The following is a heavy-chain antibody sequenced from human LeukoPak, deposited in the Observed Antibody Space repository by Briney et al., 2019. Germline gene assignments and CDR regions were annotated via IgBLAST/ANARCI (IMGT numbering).Heavy chain of an antibody. D-gene: IGHD3-3*01. CDR3: AKGRFLEWLLYNHSGYEGYYYMDV. V-gene: IGHV4-34*01. J-gene: IGHJ6*03. Sequence: KPSETLSLTCAVYGGSFSGYYWSWIRQPPGKGLEWIGEINHSGSTNYNPSLKSRVTISVDTSKNQFSLKLSSVTAADTAVYYCAKGRFLEWLLYNHSGYEGYYYMDVWGKGTTVTVSS. CDR2: INHSGST. CDR1: GGSFSGYY.